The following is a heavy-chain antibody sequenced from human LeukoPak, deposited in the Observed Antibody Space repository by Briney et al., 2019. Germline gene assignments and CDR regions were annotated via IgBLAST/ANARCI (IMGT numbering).Heavy chain of an antibody. J-gene: IGHJ6*03. CDR1: GFTFSSYW. V-gene: IGHV3-7*01. CDR2: IKQDGSEK. CDR3: AKPGGGGTSRLSYYYMDV. D-gene: IGHD3-16*01. Sequence: GGSLRLSCAASGFTFSSYWMSWVRQAPGKGLEWVANIKQDGSEKYYVDSVKGRFTISRDNSKNTLYLQMNSLRAEDSAVYYCAKPGGGGTSRLSYYYMDVWGKGTTVTVSS.